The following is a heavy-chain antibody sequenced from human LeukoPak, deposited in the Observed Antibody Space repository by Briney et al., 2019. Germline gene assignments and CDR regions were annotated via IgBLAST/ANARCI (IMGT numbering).Heavy chain of an antibody. J-gene: IGHJ4*02. V-gene: IGHV1-8*02. Sequence: GASVKVSCKASGYTFSGYYMHWVRQTTGQGLEWMGWMNPNSGNTGYAQKFQGRVTMTRNTSISTAYMELSSLRSEDTAVYYCARVEYSSSNWGQGTLVTVSS. D-gene: IGHD6-6*01. CDR1: GYTFSGYY. CDR3: ARVEYSSSN. CDR2: MNPNSGNT.